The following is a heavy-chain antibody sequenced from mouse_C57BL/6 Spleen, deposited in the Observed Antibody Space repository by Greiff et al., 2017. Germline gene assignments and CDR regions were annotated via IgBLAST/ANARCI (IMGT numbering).Heavy chain of an antibody. CDR3: APNWDEFAY. Sequence: QVQLQQPGAELVKPGASVKLSCKASGYTFTSYWMHWVKQRPGQGLEWIGMIHPNSGSTNYNEKFKSKATLTVDKSSSTAYMQLRSLTSEDSAVYYCAPNWDEFAYWGQGTLVTVSA. CDR2: IHPNSGST. D-gene: IGHD4-1*02. V-gene: IGHV1-64*01. J-gene: IGHJ3*01. CDR1: GYTFTSYW.